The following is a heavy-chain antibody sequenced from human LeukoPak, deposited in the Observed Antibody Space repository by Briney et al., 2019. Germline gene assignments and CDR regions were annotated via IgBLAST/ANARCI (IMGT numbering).Heavy chain of an antibody. D-gene: IGHD3-10*01. CDR3: ARHGRGSRSPNAFDI. J-gene: IGHJ3*02. CDR2: IYPDDSDI. CDR1: GYSFTDYW. V-gene: IGHV5-51*01. Sequence: GESLKISCKGSGYSFTDYWIGWVRQMPGEGLQWMGIIYPDDSDIRYSPSFQGQVTISADKSIVTAYLQWSSLKASDTAMYYCARHGRGSRSPNAFDIWGQGTMVSVSS.